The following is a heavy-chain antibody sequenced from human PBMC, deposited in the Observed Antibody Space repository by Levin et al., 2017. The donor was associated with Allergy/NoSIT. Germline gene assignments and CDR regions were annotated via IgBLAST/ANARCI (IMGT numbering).Heavy chain of an antibody. D-gene: IGHD6-13*01. CDR3: ARPHSLGSRDVFDM. CDR2: IYPNDSDD. CDR1: GYSFVNYW. V-gene: IGHV5-51*01. J-gene: IGHJ3*02. Sequence: KLGESLKISCTGSGYSFVNYWIAWVRQMPGKGLEWMGIIYPNDSDDRYSPSFQGQVTISVDKSINTAYLEWSSLKASDSAMYYCARPHSLGSRDVFDMWGQGTKVTVSS.